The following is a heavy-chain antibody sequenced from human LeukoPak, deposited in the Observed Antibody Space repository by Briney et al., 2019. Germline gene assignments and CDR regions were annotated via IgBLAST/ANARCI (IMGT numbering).Heavy chain of an antibody. J-gene: IGHJ4*02. CDR1: GGSFSGYY. Sequence: PSETLSLTCAVYGGSFSGYYWSWIRQPPGKGLEWIGEISHSGSTNYNPSLKSRVTISVGTSKNQFSLKLSSVTAADTAVYYCARGSNYQEFDYWGQGTLVTVSS. D-gene: IGHD4-11*01. CDR3: ARGSNYQEFDY. CDR2: ISHSGST. V-gene: IGHV4-34*01.